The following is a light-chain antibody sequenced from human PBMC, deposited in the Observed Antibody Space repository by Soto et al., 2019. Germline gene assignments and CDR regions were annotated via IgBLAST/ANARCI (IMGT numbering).Light chain of an antibody. V-gene: IGLV1-36*01. CDR2: YDD. Sequence: QSVLTQPPSVSEAPRQRVSISCSGSSSNIGNHAVNWYQQLPGKAPKLLIYYDDLLPSGVSDRFSGSKSGASASLAISGLQSEDEADCYCAAWDDSLNGYVFGTGTKVTVL. CDR3: AAWDDSLNGYV. J-gene: IGLJ1*01. CDR1: SSNIGNHA.